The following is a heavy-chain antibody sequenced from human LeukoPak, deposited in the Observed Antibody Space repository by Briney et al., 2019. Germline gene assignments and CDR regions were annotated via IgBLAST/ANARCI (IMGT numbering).Heavy chain of an antibody. V-gene: IGHV3-23*01. CDR1: GFTFSSYA. J-gene: IGHJ2*01. D-gene: IGHD2-8*01. CDR3: AKDLGMVWYFGL. Sequence: PGGSLRLSCAASGFTFSSYAVSWVRHAPGQGLEWVSGISGSGGSTYYADSVKGRFTISRDNSKNTLYLQMNSLRVEDTAVYYCAKDLGMVWYFGLWGRGTLVTVSS. CDR2: ISGSGGST.